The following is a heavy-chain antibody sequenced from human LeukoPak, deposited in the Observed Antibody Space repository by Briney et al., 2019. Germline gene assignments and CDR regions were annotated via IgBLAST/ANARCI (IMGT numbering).Heavy chain of an antibody. D-gene: IGHD6-13*01. Sequence: ASVKVSCKTSGYSFTAFYIHWVRQAPGQGLEWMGWIHPRRGDTNYAQKFQGRVTMTRDTSISTAYMELSRLRSDDTAVYYCARDSGYSSSWYTYYDYWGQGTLVTVSS. CDR2: IHPRRGDT. CDR1: GYSFTAFY. CDR3: ARDSGYSSSWYTYYDY. J-gene: IGHJ4*01. V-gene: IGHV1-2*02.